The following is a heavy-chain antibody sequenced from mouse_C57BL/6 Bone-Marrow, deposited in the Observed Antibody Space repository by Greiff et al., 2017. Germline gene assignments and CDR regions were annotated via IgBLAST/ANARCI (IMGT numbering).Heavy chain of an antibody. J-gene: IGHJ3*01. CDR1: GYTFTSYW. D-gene: IGHD1-1*01. CDR2: IYPGNSDT. CDR3: TRLDTTVVAKAY. Sequence: VQLQQSGTVLARPGASVKMSCKTSGYTFTSYWMHWVKQRPGQGLEWIGAIYPGNSDTSYNQKFKGKAKLTAVTSASTAYMELSSLTNEDSAVYYCTRLDTTVVAKAYWGQGTLVTVSA. V-gene: IGHV1-5*01.